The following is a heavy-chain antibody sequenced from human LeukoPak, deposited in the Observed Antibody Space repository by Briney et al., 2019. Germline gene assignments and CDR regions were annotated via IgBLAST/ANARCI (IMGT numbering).Heavy chain of an antibody. CDR3: ARENLGPYEYYFDY. V-gene: IGHV3-21*01. Sequence: PGGSLRLSCAASGFTFSSYSMNWVRQAPGKGLEWVSSISSSSSYIYYADSVKGRFTISRDNAKNSLYLQMNSLRAEDTAVYYCARENLGPYEYYFDYWGQGTLVTVSS. D-gene: IGHD3-16*01. J-gene: IGHJ4*02. CDR2: ISSSSSYI. CDR1: GFTFSSYS.